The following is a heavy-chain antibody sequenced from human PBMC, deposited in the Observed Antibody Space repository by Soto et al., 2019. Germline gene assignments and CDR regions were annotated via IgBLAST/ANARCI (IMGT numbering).Heavy chain of an antibody. CDR1: GGTFSSYA. V-gene: IGHV1-69*13. J-gene: IGHJ4*02. D-gene: IGHD6-6*01. CDR3: ARAAIAARPYGRYYFDY. Sequence: ASVKVSCKASGGTFSSYAISWVRQAPGQGLEWMGGIIPIFGTANYAQKFQGRVTITADESTSTAYMELSSLRSEDTAVYYCARAAIAARPYGRYYFDYWGQGTLVTVSS. CDR2: IIPIFGTA.